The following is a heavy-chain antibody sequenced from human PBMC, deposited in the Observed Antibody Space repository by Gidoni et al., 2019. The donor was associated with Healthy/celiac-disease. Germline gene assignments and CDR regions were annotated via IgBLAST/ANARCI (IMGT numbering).Heavy chain of an antibody. Sequence: QVQLQQWGAGLLKPSQTLSLRRAAYGGSFSGYYWSWIRQPPGKGLEWIGESNHSGTTNDNPSLKSRVTISVETSKHQFSLKLSSVTAADTAVYYCAAGSGPALHYWGQGTLVTVSS. CDR3: AAGSGPALHY. J-gene: IGHJ4*02. CDR1: GGSFSGYY. V-gene: IGHV4-34*01. CDR2: SNHSGTT. D-gene: IGHD3-10*01.